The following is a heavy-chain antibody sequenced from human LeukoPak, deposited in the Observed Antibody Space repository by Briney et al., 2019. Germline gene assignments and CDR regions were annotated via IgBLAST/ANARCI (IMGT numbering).Heavy chain of an antibody. CDR2: ISGSGGST. CDR1: GFTFSSYA. Sequence: GGSLRLSCAASGFTFSSYAMSWVRQAPGKGLEWVSAISGSGGSTYYADSVKGRFTISRDNSKNTLYLQMNSLRAEDTAVYYCAKYSGSGSHAYYFDYWGQGTLVTVSS. V-gene: IGHV3-23*01. J-gene: IGHJ4*02. CDR3: AKYSGSGSHAYYFDY. D-gene: IGHD3-10*01.